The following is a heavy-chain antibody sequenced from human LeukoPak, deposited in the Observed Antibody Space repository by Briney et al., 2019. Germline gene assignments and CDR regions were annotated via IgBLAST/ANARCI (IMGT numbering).Heavy chain of an antibody. D-gene: IGHD2-21*02. V-gene: IGHV3-53*01. CDR1: GFSVSSNY. CDR3: ARAVVVTAISN. CDR2: IYSSGST. J-gene: IGHJ4*02. Sequence: GGSLRLSCAASGFSVSSNYMNWVRQTPGKGLEWVSVIYSSGSTYYADSMKGRFTISRDNSKNTLYLQMDSLRAEDTAVYYCARAVVVTAISNWGQGTLVTVSS.